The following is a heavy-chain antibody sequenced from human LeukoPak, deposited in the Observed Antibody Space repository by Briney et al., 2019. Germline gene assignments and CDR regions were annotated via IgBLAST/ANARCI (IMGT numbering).Heavy chain of an antibody. J-gene: IGHJ4*02. Sequence: PSETLSLTCTVSGGSISASGHYWGWIRQPPGKGLEWIGSIYYSGSTYYNPSLRSRVTISVDKSKNQFSLELTSVTAADTAVYYCARNPTLWGQGTLVTVSS. V-gene: IGHV4-39*07. CDR2: IYYSGST. CDR3: ARNPTL. CDR1: GGSISASGHY.